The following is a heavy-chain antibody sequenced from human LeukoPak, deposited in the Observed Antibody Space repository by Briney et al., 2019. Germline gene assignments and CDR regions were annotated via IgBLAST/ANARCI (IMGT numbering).Heavy chain of an antibody. CDR1: GFTFSSYA. CDR2: ISYDGSNK. CDR3: ARAEAYYYGSGSYPNYYYYGMDV. Sequence: GGSLRLSCAASGFTFSSYAMHWVRQAPGKGLEWVAVISYDGSNKYYADSVKGRFTISRDNSKNTLYLQMNSLRAEDTAVYYCARAEAYYYGSGSYPNYYYYGMDVWGQGTTVTVSS. V-gene: IGHV3-30-3*01. J-gene: IGHJ6*02. D-gene: IGHD3-10*01.